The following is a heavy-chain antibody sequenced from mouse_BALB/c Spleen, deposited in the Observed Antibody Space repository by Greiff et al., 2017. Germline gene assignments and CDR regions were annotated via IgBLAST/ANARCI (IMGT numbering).Heavy chain of an antibody. CDR2: INPSNGGT. J-gene: IGHJ1*01. D-gene: IGHD1-1*01. CDR1: GYTFTSYY. CDR3: TREKLRDWYFDV. Sequence: VQLQQPGAELVKPGASVKLSCKASGYTFTSYYMYWVKQRPGQGLEWIGGINPSNGGTNFNEKFKSKATLTVDKSSSTAYMQLSSLTSEDSAVYYCTREKLRDWYFDVWGAGTTVTVSS. V-gene: IGHV1S81*02.